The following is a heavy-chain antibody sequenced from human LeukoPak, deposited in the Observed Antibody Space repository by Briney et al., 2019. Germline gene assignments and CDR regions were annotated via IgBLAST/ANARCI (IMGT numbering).Heavy chain of an antibody. CDR1: GFTVSSNY. CDR2: IYSGGST. V-gene: IGHV3-53*01. D-gene: IGHD5-18*01. J-gene: IGHJ1*01. CDR3: ARGYGPEYFQH. Sequence: PGGSLRLSCAASGFTVSSNYMSWVRQAPGKGLEWASVIYSGGSTYYADSVKGRFTISRENSKNTLYLQMNSLRAEDTAVYYCARGYGPEYFQHWGQGTLVTVSS.